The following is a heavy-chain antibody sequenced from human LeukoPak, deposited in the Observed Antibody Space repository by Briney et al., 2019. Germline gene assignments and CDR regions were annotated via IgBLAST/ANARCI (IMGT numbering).Heavy chain of an antibody. CDR1: GYTFTNYY. V-gene: IGHV1-46*01. D-gene: IGHD6-13*01. CDR3: ARSFSSSTTYPDY. CDR2: INPSGGST. Sequence: ASVKVSCKASGYTFTNYYMHWMRQAPGQGLEWMGTINPSGGSTSYAQKFQGRVTMTRDMSTSTVYMELSSLRSEDTAVCYCARSFSSSTTYPDYWGQGTLVTVSS. J-gene: IGHJ4*02.